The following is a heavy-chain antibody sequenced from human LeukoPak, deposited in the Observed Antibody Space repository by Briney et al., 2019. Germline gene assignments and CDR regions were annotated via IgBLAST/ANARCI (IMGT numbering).Heavy chain of an antibody. D-gene: IGHD3-3*01. CDR1: GYTFTSYG. V-gene: IGHV1-18*01. J-gene: IGHJ5*02. Sequence: ASVKVSCKASGYTFTSYGISRVRQAPGQGLEWMGWITTYNGNTNYAQKLQGRATMTTDTSTSTAYMELRSLRSDDTAVYYCARGHNIGYDFWSGYYTWFDPWGQGTLVTVSS. CDR2: ITTYNGNT. CDR3: ARGHNIGYDFWSGYYTWFDP.